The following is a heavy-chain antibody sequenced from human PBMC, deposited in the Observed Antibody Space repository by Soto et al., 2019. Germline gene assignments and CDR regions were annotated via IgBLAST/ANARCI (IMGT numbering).Heavy chain of an antibody. CDR2: IIPSSSTR. J-gene: IGHJ4*02. CDR1: GGTFRFYG. V-gene: IGHV1-69*01. CDR3: ARDLSPGSIVRYFDY. D-gene: IGHD6-6*01. Sequence: QVQVVQSGAEVKKPGSSVKVSCKASGGTFRFYGIIWVRQAPGQGLEWIGGIIPSSSTRHYSQKFQGRVTITADESTNTAYMDLSSLRSEDTAVYYCARDLSPGSIVRYFDYWGQGTLVTVSS.